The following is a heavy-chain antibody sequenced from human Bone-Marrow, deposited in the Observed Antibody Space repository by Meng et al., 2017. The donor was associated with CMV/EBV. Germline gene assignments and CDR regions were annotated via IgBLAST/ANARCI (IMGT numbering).Heavy chain of an antibody. CDR2: IRYDGNNK. D-gene: IGHD2-2*01. V-gene: IGHV3-30*02. CDR1: GFTFSSYG. CDR3: AKDKDQLLFSPYEYFRH. Sequence: GGSLRLSCAASGFTFSSYGMHWVRQAPGKGLEWVAFIRYDGNNKNYADSVKGRFTISRDNSKNTLYLQMNSLRGEDTAVYYCAKDKDQLLFSPYEYFRHWGQGTLVNFAS. J-gene: IGHJ1*01.